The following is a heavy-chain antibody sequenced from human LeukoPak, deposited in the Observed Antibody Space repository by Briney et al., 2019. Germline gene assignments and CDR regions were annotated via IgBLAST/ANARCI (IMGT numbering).Heavy chain of an antibody. V-gene: IGHV3-7*01. CDR1: GFTFSKFW. CDR3: ATEGEIGFGYLY. CDR2: INKDGSEK. J-gene: IGHJ4*02. Sequence: GGSLRLSCAASGFTFSKFWMSCVRQTPGKGLEWVANINKDGSEKNHADSVKGRFTISRDNAKNSLYLQMNSLRAEDTAIYYCATEGEIGFGYLYWGQGTLVTVSS. D-gene: IGHD5-18*01.